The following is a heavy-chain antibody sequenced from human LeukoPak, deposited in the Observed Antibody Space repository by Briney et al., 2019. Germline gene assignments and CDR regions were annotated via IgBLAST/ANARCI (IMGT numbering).Heavy chain of an antibody. V-gene: IGHV3-11*01. CDR1: GFTFSDYY. CDR3: ARRGIAAAGTDYYYGMDV. CDR2: INSSGSTI. J-gene: IGHJ6*02. D-gene: IGHD6-13*01. Sequence: GGSLRLSCAASGFTFSDYYMSWIRQAPGKGLEWVSYINSSGSTIYYADSVKGRFTISRDNAKNSLYLQMNSLRAEDTAVYYCARRGIAAAGTDYYYGMDVWGQGTTVTVSS.